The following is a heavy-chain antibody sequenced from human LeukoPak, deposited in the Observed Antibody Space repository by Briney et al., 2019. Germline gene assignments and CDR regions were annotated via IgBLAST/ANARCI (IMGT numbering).Heavy chain of an antibody. Sequence: GGSLRLSCAASGFIFSNYWMSWVRQAPGKGLEWVAVISYDGSNKYYADSVKGRFTISRDNSKNTLYLQMNSLRAEDTAVYYCAKDEPPIAVAGQIDYWGQGTLVTVSS. D-gene: IGHD6-19*01. V-gene: IGHV3-30*18. CDR2: ISYDGSNK. J-gene: IGHJ4*01. CDR1: GFIFSNYW. CDR3: AKDEPPIAVAGQIDY.